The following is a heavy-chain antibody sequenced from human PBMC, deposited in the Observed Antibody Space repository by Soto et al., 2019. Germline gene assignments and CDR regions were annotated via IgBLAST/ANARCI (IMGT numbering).Heavy chain of an antibody. D-gene: IGHD5-12*01. J-gene: IGHJ6*02. Sequence: PGGSLRLSCAASGFTFSSYAMSWVRQAPGKGLEWVSAISGSGGSTYYADSVKGRFTISRDNSKNTLYLQMNSLRAEDTAVYYCAKMDGYNPLYYGMDVWGQGTTVTVSS. CDR1: GFTFSSYA. CDR2: ISGSGGST. V-gene: IGHV3-23*01. CDR3: AKMDGYNPLYYGMDV.